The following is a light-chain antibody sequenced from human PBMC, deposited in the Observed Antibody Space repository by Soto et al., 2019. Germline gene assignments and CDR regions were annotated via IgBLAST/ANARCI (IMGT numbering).Light chain of an antibody. CDR2: EVT. Sequence: QSALTQPPSASGSPGQSVTISCTGTSSDVGNYNYVSWYQQHPGKVPKLMIFEVTKRPSGVPDRFSGSKSGNTASLTVSGLQAEDEADYYCSSYAGSNNFVVFGGWTKLTVL. J-gene: IGLJ2*01. CDR3: SSYAGSNNFVV. V-gene: IGLV2-8*01. CDR1: SSDVGNYNY.